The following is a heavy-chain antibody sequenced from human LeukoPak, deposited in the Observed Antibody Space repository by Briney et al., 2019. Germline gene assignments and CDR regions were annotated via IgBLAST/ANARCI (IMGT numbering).Heavy chain of an antibody. D-gene: IGHD6-19*01. CDR3: ARDRWLETPMPVDY. J-gene: IGHJ4*02. CDR1: GFTFSSYS. CDR2: ISSSSSYI. Sequence: PGGSLRLSCAASGFTFSSYSMNWVRQAPGKGLEWVSSISSSSSYIYYADSVKGRFTISRDNAKNSLYLQMNSLRAEDTAVYYCARDRWLETPMPVDYWGQGTLVTVSS. V-gene: IGHV3-21*01.